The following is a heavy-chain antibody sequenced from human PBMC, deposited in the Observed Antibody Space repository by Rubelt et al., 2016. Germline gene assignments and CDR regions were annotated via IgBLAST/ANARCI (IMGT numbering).Heavy chain of an antibody. CDR1: GGSISSYY. Sequence: QVQLQESGPGLVKPSETLSLTCTVSGGSISSYYWSWIRQPPGKGLEWIGYIYYSGSTNYNPSLKSRVTLSVDTSKNQFSLKLSSVTAADTAVYYCARGGGYRDYDSMEWFDPWGQGTLVTVSS. D-gene: IGHD4-17*01. V-gene: IGHV4-59*01. J-gene: IGHJ5*02. CDR2: IYYSGST. CDR3: ARGGGYRDYDSMEWFDP.